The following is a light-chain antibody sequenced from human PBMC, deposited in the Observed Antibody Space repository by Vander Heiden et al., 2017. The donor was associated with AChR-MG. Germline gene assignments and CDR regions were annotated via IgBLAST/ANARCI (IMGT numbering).Light chain of an antibody. CDR1: SSDVGGYSY. V-gene: IGLV2-14*03. Sequence: QSALTQPASVSGSPGQSITISSTVTSSDVGGYSYVSWYQQHPGKAPKLMIYDVSNRPSGVSNRFSGSKSGNTASMTISGLQAEEEAEYYCSSYTSSSTLFGGGTKLTVL. CDR2: DVS. J-gene: IGLJ2*01. CDR3: SSYTSSSTL.